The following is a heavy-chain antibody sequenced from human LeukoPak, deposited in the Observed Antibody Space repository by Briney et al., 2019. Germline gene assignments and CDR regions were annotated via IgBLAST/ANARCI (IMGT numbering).Heavy chain of an antibody. CDR1: GGSFSGYY. Sequence: SETLSLTCAVYGGSFSGYYWSWIRQPPGKGLEWIGEINHSGSTNYNPSLKSRVTISVDTSKNQFSLKLSSVTAADTAVYYCASFPGRIYFDYWGQGTLVTVSS. J-gene: IGHJ4*02. CDR2: INHSGST. V-gene: IGHV4-34*01. CDR3: ASFPGRIYFDY.